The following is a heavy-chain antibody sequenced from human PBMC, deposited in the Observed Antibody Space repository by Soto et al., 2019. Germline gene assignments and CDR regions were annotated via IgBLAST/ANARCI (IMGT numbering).Heavy chain of an antibody. J-gene: IGHJ5*02. CDR1: GFNFSNHW. CDR2: ITSDGKSK. CDR3: ARESGDWPLNWFDP. D-gene: IGHD2-21*02. Sequence: HPGGSLRLSCAASGFNFSNHWMHWARQRPGEGLVWVSRITSDGKSKAYAESVKGRFAISRDNAKNTLYLQMNGLTAEDTAVYYCARESGDWPLNWFDPWGQGTLVTVSS. V-gene: IGHV3-74*01.